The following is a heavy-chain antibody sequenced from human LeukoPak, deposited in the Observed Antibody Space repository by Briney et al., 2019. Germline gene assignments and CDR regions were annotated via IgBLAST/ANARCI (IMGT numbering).Heavy chain of an antibody. CDR3: AKGSEGWLQFWLDY. V-gene: IGHV3-23*01. Sequence: PGGSLRLSCAASGFTFSSYAMSWVRQAPGKGLEWVSAISGSGGSTYYADSVKGRFTISRDNSKNSLYLQMNSLRTEDTALYYCAKGSEGWLQFWLDYWGQGTLVTVSS. J-gene: IGHJ4*02. CDR2: ISGSGGST. D-gene: IGHD5-24*01. CDR1: GFTFSSYA.